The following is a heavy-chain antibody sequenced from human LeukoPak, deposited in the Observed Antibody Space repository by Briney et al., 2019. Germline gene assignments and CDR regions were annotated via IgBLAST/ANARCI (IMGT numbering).Heavy chain of an antibody. CDR2: IYTSGST. Sequence: SSQTLSLTCTGTGGSISSGSYYWSWIRQPAGKGLEWIGRIYTSGSTNYNPSLKSRVTISVDTSKNQFSLKLSSVTAADTAVYYCARVVVVADYYYYGMDVWGKGTTVTVSS. CDR3: ARVVVVADYYYYGMDV. V-gene: IGHV4-61*02. D-gene: IGHD2-15*01. CDR1: GGSISSGSYY. J-gene: IGHJ6*04.